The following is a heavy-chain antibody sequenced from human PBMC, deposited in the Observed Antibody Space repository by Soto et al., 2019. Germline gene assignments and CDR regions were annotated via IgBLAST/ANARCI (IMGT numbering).Heavy chain of an antibody. CDR3: AKDGASGSYPPYYYFGMDV. D-gene: IGHD1-26*01. CDR2: ISCSGGNA. V-gene: IGHV3-23*01. CDR1: GFTFSSYA. Sequence: GGSLRLSCAASGFTFSSYAMSWVRQAPGKGLEWVSTISCSGGNAYYADSVKGRFSISRDNSKNTLRLQMNSLRADNTAVYYCAKDGASGSYPPYYYFGMDVWGQGTTVTVSS. J-gene: IGHJ6*02.